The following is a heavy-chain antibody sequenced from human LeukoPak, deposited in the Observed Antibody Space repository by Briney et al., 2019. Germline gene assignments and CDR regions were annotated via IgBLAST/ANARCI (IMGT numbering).Heavy chain of an antibody. CDR1: GFTLSSYG. J-gene: IGHJ4*02. CDR3: ARKYGDEGDY. V-gene: IGHV3-30*03. CDR2: ISYDGSNK. Sequence: GSLRLSCVASGFTLSSYGMHWVRQAPGKGLERVAVISYDGSNKYYADSVKGRFTISRDNSKNTLYLQMNSLRAEDTAVYYCARKYGDEGDYWGQGTLVTVSS. D-gene: IGHD4-17*01.